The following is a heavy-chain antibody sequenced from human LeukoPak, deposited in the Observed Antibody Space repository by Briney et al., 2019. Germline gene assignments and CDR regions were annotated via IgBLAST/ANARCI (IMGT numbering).Heavy chain of an antibody. CDR1: GFTFDDYG. J-gene: IGHJ6*03. CDR2: INWNGGST. V-gene: IGHV3-20*04. Sequence: GGSLGLSCAASGFTFDDYGMSWVRQAPGKGLEWVSGINWNGGSTGYADSVKGRFTISRDNAKNSLYLQMNSLRAEDTALYYCARGKSDYYYYMDVWGKGTTVTVSS. CDR3: ARGKSDYYYYMDV.